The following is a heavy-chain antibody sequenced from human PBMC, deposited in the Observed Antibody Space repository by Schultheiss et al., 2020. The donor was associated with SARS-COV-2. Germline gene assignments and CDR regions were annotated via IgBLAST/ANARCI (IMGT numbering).Heavy chain of an antibody. D-gene: IGHD3-10*01. V-gene: IGHV4-59*01. J-gene: IGHJ4*02. CDR2: IYYSGST. CDR3: ARDRNYYGSGSSVFDY. Sequence: SQTLSLTCTVSGGSISSYYWSWIRQPPGKGLEWIGYIYYSGSTNYNPSLKSRVTISVDTSKNQFSLKLSSVTAADTAVYYCARDRNYYGSGSSVFDYWGQGTLVTVSS. CDR1: GGSISSYY.